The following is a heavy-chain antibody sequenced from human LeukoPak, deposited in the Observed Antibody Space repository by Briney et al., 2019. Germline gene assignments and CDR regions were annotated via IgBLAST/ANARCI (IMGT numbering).Heavy chain of an antibody. Sequence: ASVKVSCKASGYTFTSYAMHWVRQAPGQGLEWMGWISAYNGNTNYAQKLQGRVTMTTDTSTSTAYMELRGLRSDDTAVYYCARGNDYYYYYGMDVWGQGTTVTVSS. CDR3: ARGNDYYYYYGMDV. V-gene: IGHV1-18*01. J-gene: IGHJ6*02. CDR1: GYTFTSYA. D-gene: IGHD4-11*01. CDR2: ISAYNGNT.